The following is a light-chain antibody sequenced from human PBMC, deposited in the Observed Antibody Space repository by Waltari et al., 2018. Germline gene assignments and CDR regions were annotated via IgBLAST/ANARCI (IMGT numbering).Light chain of an antibody. V-gene: IGKV3-20*01. Sequence: EIVLTQSPGTLSLSPGERATLSCRASQRVSSSYLAWYQQKPGQAPRLLIYGASSRATGIPDRFSGSGSGTDFTLTISRLDPEDFAVYYCQQYGSSPPVTFGQGTKVEIK. CDR2: GAS. J-gene: IGKJ1*01. CDR1: QRVSSSY. CDR3: QQYGSSPPVT.